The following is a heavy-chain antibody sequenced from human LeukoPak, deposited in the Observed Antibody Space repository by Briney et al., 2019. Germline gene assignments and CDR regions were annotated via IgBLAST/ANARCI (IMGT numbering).Heavy chain of an antibody. D-gene: IGHD3-9*01. CDR2: IYHSGST. CDR3: ARGTRLVLTSENWFDP. CDR1: GGSISSSNW. V-gene: IGHV4-4*02. Sequence: PSETLSHTCAVSGGSISSSNWWSWVRQPPGKGLEWIGEIYHSGSTNYNPSLKSRVTISVDKSKNQFSLKLSSVTAADTAVYYCARGTRLVLTSENWFDPWGQGTLVTVSS. J-gene: IGHJ5*02.